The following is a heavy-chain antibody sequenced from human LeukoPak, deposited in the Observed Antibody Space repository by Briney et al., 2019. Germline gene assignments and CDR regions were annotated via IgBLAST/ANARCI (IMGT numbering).Heavy chain of an antibody. CDR2: INHSGST. Sequence: PSETLSLTCAVYGGSFSGYYWSWIRQPPGKVLEWIGEINHSGSTNYNPSLKSRVTISVDTSKNQFSLKLSSVTAADTAVYYCAGGGRLFGPAAMGKVDYWGQGTLVTVSS. CDR3: AGGGRLFGPAAMGKVDY. D-gene: IGHD2-2*01. V-gene: IGHV4-34*01. CDR1: GGSFSGYY. J-gene: IGHJ4*02.